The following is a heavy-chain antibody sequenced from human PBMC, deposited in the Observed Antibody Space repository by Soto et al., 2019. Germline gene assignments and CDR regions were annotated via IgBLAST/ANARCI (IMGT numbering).Heavy chain of an antibody. J-gene: IGHJ4*02. Sequence: SETLSLTCSVFGGSINNYYWSWIRQPPGKGLECIGYISYTGSTNYNPSLKSRVTISVDTSKNQFSLKLFSVTPADTAVYYCARGRYSNGWYADWGQGTLVTVSS. CDR3: ARGRYSNGWYAD. CDR1: GGSINNYY. V-gene: IGHV4-59*12. D-gene: IGHD6-19*01. CDR2: ISYTGST.